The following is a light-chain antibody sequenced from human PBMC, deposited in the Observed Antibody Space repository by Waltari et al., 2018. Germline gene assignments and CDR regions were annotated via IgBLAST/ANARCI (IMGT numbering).Light chain of an antibody. Sequence: GQSITISCTGTSSDVGYYNYVSWYQQHPGKAPKLMISDVNKRPSGVSNRFSGSKSGNTASLTSSGLQAEDEADYYCSSYTNYATVIFGGGTKLTVL. CDR1: SSDVGYYNY. V-gene: IGLV2-14*04. J-gene: IGLJ2*01. CDR2: DVN. CDR3: SSYTNYATVI.